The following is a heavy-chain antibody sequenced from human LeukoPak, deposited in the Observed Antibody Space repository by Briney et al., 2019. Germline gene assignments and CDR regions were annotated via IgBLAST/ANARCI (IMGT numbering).Heavy chain of an antibody. CDR3: ARGYSSSWYGWFDP. CDR2: INTNTGNP. CDR1: GYTFTSYA. D-gene: IGHD6-13*01. J-gene: IGHJ5*02. Sequence: ASVKVSCKASGYTFTSYAMNWVRQAPGQGLEWMGWINTNTGNPTYAQGFTGRFVFSLDTSVSTAYLQISSLKAEDTAVYYCARGYSSSWYGWFDPWGQGTLVTVSS. V-gene: IGHV7-4-1*02.